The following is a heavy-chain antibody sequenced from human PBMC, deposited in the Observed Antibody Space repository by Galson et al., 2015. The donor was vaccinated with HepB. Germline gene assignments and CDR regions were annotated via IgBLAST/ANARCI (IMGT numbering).Heavy chain of an antibody. CDR1: GYTLTELS. CDR3: TSRGPIAAIGGSLDY. Sequence: SVKVSCKVSGYTLTELSMHWVRQAPGKGLEWMGGFDPEDGETLYAQKFQGRVTVTEDTSTDTAYMELSSLRSEDTAVYYCTSRGPIAAIGGSLDYWGQGTLVTVST. CDR2: FDPEDGET. D-gene: IGHD6-13*01. V-gene: IGHV1-24*01. J-gene: IGHJ4*02.